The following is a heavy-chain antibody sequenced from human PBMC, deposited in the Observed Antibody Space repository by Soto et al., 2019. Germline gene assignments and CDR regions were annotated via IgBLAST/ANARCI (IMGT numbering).Heavy chain of an antibody. CDR1: GFTFNSYA. CDR2: VSAGGDMT. Sequence: DVQVLESGGDLVQPGGSLRLSCAASGFTFNSYAMSWVRQAPGKGLEWVSSVSAGGDMTYYSDSVKGRFTISRDNPNNALFLQMISLRIEYTALYYCARGDRGGSGSPASYYYSGLDVWGQGTTVTVS. CDR3: ARGDRGGSGSPASYYYSGLDV. J-gene: IGHJ6*02. V-gene: IGHV3-23*01. D-gene: IGHD3-10*01.